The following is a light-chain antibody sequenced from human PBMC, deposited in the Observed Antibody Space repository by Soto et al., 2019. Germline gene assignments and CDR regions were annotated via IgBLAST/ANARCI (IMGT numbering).Light chain of an antibody. CDR2: SYN. CDR3: CTFAGRYSYV. CDR1: NSNIGSNF. J-gene: IGLJ1*01. Sequence: QSVLTQPPSASGTPGQRVTISCSGTNSNIGSNFVYWYQHLPGTTPKLLVFSYNQRPSGVPDRFSGSKSGSSASLAISGLRSEDEADYYCCTFAGRYSYVFGSGTKLTVL. V-gene: IGLV1-47*02.